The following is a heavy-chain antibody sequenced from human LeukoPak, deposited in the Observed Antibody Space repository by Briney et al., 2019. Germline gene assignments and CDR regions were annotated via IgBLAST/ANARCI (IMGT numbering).Heavy chain of an antibody. CDR3: ARDREQWLVEYYFDY. D-gene: IGHD6-19*01. Sequence: PGGSLRLSCAASGFTFSSYAMHWVRQAPGKGLEWVAVISYDGSNKYYADSVKGRFTISRDNSKNTLYLQVNSLRAEDTAVYYCARDREQWLVEYYFDYWGQGTLVTVSS. CDR2: ISYDGSNK. V-gene: IGHV3-30-3*01. CDR1: GFTFSSYA. J-gene: IGHJ4*02.